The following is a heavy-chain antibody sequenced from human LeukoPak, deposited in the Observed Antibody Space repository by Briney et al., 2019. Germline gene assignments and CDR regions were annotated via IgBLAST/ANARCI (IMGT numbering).Heavy chain of an antibody. CDR2: IYSGGST. J-gene: IGHJ4*02. CDR1: GFTVSSNY. Sequence: GGSLRLSCAASGFTVSSNYMSWVRQAPGKGLEWVSVIYSGGSTYYADSVKGRFTISRDNSKNTLYLQMNSLRAEDTAVYYCARMRGYCSSTSCRDCWGQGTLVTVSS. D-gene: IGHD2-2*01. V-gene: IGHV3-66*02. CDR3: ARMRGYCSSTSCRDC.